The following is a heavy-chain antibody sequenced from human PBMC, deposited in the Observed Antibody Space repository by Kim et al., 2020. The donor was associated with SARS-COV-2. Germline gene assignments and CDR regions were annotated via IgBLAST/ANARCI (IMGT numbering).Heavy chain of an antibody. CDR3: AAQYGDYDY. J-gene: IGHJ4*02. D-gene: IGHD4-17*01. CDR2: GST. Sequence: GSTYDNPSLKSRVTISVDTSKNQFSLKLSSVTAADTAVYYCAAQYGDYDYWGQGTLVTVSS. V-gene: IGHV4-31*02.